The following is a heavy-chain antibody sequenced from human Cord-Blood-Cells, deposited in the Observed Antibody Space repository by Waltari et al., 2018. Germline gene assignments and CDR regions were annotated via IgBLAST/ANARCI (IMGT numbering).Heavy chain of an antibody. CDR3: AHALAAADDAFDI. D-gene: IGHD6-13*01. CDR2: IYYSGST. CDR1: GWSILGGCSC. J-gene: IGHJ3*02. V-gene: IGHV4-31*03. Sequence: QVQMQESGPVPLNPSQTLAPPFTASGWSILGGCSCLCWIHQHPEKGLEWIGYIYYSGSTYYNPSLKSRVTISVDTSKNQFSLKLSSVTAADTAVYYCAHALAAADDAFDIWGQGTMVTVSS.